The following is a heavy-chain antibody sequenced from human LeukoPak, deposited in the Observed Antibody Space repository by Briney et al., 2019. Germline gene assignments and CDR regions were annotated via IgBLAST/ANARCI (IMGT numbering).Heavy chain of an antibody. CDR1: GLIFSNYW. CDR2: IKQDGSEK. V-gene: IGHV3-7*01. CDR3: ARNRYCHSTNCYYFPLHY. Sequence: PGGSLRLSCVGSGLIFSNYWMSWVRQAPGKGLEWVANIKQDGSEKYFVDSVKGRFTISRDNAENSLYLQIDSLRAEDTAVYYCARNRYCHSTNCYYFPLHYWGQGTLVTVSS. J-gene: IGHJ4*02. D-gene: IGHD2-2*01.